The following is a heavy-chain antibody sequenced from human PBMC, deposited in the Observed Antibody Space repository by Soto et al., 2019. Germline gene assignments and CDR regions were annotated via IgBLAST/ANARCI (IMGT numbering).Heavy chain of an antibody. CDR1: GGSLSGFD. D-gene: IGHD6-19*01. CDR3: ARGGWSNDF. Sequence: ASETLSLTCLVSGGSLSGFDWSWTRQPPGKGLERIGYIHRGGNTYYSPSLENRVTISVDTSKNQFSLKLRSVTAADTAVYYCARGGWSNDFWGQGILVTVSS. V-gene: IGHV4-59*01. CDR2: IHRGGNT. J-gene: IGHJ4*02.